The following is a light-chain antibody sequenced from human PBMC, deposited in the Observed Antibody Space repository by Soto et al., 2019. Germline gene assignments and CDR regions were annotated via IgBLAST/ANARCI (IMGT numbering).Light chain of an antibody. Sequence: EIVMTQAPATLSVSPGERVTLSCRASQSVGSNLAWYQQKPGQAPRVLIYDASTRATVIPARFSGSGSGTEFTLTISSLQSEDFAVYYCQQYDNWPLTFGGGTQVEIK. V-gene: IGKV3-15*01. CDR2: DAS. CDR1: QSVGSN. CDR3: QQYDNWPLT. J-gene: IGKJ4*01.